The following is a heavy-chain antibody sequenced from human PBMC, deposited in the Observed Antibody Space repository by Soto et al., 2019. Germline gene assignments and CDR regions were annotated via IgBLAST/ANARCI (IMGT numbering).Heavy chain of an antibody. CDR3: ASEIDDSSGYHAFDI. CDR1: VVTFSGYA. J-gene: IGHJ3*02. Sequence: SVKVCCKSSVVTFSGYAIGLVRQAPGQGLEWMGGIIPIFGTANYAQKFQGRVTITADKSTSTAYMELSSLRSEDTAVYYCASEIDDSSGYHAFDIWGQGTMVTV. V-gene: IGHV1-69*06. CDR2: IIPIFGTA. D-gene: IGHD3-22*01.